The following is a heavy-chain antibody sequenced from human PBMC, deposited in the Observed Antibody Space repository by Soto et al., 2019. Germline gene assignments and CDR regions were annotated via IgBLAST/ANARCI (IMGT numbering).Heavy chain of an antibody. CDR2: INNSGST. D-gene: IGHD2-21*02. V-gene: IGHV4-34*01. CDR1: GGSFSGYY. J-gene: IGHJ4*02. Sequence: QVQLQQWGAGLLKPSETLSLTCAVYGGSFSGYYWSWIRQPPGKGLEWIGEINNSGSTNYNPSLNSPTTISVDTSKNPFSLKLSSLTAADTSVYYCAREYGGNSGTFDHWGQGTLVTVSS. CDR3: AREYGGNSGTFDH.